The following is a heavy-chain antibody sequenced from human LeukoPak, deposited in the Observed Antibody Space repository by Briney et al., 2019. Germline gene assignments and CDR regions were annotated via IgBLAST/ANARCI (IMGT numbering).Heavy chain of an antibody. CDR2: INPNSGGT. Sequence: ASVKVSCKASGYTFTGYYMHWVRQAPGQGLEWMGWINPNSGGTNYAQKFQGRVTMTRDTSISTAYMELSRLRSDDTAVYYCARDRYPGPGAFDIWGQGTMVTVSS. V-gene: IGHV1-2*02. CDR1: GYTFTGYY. D-gene: IGHD2-2*02. CDR3: ARDRYPGPGAFDI. J-gene: IGHJ3*02.